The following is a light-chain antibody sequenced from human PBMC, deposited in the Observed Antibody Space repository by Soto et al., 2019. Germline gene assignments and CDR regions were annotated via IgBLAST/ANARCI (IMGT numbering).Light chain of an antibody. CDR2: GAS. V-gene: IGKV3-20*01. Sequence: EIVLTQSPATLSVSPGERATLSCRASQSVNNYLAWYQQKPGQAPRLLIYGASSRATGIPDRFSGSGSGTDFNLTISRLEPEDFAVYYCHQYGTSPRTFGQGTKVDIK. CDR3: HQYGTSPRT. J-gene: IGKJ1*01. CDR1: QSVNNY.